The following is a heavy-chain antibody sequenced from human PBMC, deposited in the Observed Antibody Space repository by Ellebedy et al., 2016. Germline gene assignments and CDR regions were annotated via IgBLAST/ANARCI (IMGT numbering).Heavy chain of an antibody. Sequence: GESLKISCAASGFTFSSYWMSWVRQAPGKGLEWVANIKQDGSEKYYVDSVKGRFTISRDNAKNSLYLQMDSLRAEDTAVYYCARGFGTHQWGQGTLVTVSS. CDR1: GFTFSSYW. D-gene: IGHD3-3*01. V-gene: IGHV3-7*01. J-gene: IGHJ4*02. CDR2: IKQDGSEK. CDR3: ARGFGTHQ.